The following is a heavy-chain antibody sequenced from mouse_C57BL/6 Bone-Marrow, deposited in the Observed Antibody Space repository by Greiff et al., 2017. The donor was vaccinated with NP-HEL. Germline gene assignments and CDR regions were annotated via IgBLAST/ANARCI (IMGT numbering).Heavy chain of an antibody. CDR2: IHPNSGST. Sequence: QVHVKQPGAELVKPGASVKLSCKASGYTFTSYWMHWVKQRPGQGLEWIGMIHPNSGSTNYNEKFKSKATLTVDKSSSTAYMQLSSLTSEDSAVYYCARLASKYAMDYWGQGTSVTVSS. J-gene: IGHJ4*01. CDR3: ARLASKYAMDY. CDR1: GYTFTSYW. D-gene: IGHD2-5*01. V-gene: IGHV1-64*01.